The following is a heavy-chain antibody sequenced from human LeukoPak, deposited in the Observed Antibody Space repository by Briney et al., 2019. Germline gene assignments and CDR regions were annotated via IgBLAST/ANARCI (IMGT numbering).Heavy chain of an antibody. J-gene: IGHJ5*02. CDR1: GGSISSYY. D-gene: IGHD2-8*01. V-gene: IGHV4-4*07. CDR3: ARVGNVYDWFDP. CDR2: IYTSGGT. Sequence: SETLSLTCTVSGGSISSYYWSWIRQPAGKGLEWIGRIYTSGGTNYNPSLKSRVTMSVDTSKNQFSLKLSSVTAADTAVYYCARVGNVYDWFDPWGQGTLVTVSS.